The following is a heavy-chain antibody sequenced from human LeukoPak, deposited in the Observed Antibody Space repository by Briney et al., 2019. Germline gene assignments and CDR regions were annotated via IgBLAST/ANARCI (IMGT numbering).Heavy chain of an antibody. J-gene: IGHJ6*03. CDR2: ISVSGTTM. Sequence: PGVSLRLSCATSGFTFTDYYMSWIRQAPGKGLEWVSYISVSGTTMYYADSVKGRFTLSRDNAKNSLYLQMNSLRAEDAAVYYCARGITGTSGHYYYYMDVWGKGTTVTVSS. CDR3: ARGITGTSGHYYYYMDV. V-gene: IGHV3-11*01. D-gene: IGHD1-7*01. CDR1: GFTFTDYY.